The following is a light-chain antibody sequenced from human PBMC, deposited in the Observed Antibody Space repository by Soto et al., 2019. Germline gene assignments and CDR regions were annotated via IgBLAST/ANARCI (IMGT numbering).Light chain of an antibody. CDR1: SSDVGGYNY. CDR2: DVS. CDR3: SSYASSSTLV. V-gene: IGLV2-14*03. Sequence: QSALTQPASVSGSPGQSITISCTGTSSDVGGYNYVSWYQQHPGKAPKLMIYDVSHRPSVVSNRFSGTKSGNTASPTISGLQAEDEADYYSSSYASSSTLVFGGGTKLTVL. J-gene: IGLJ2*01.